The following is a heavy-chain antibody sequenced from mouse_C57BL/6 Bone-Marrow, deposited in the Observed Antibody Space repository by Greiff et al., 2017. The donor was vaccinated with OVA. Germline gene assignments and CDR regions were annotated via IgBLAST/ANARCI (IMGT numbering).Heavy chain of an antibody. CDR2: INPSNGGT. Sequence: VPLQQPGTELVKPGASVKLSCKASGYTFTSYWMHWVKQRPGQGLEWIGNINPSNGGTNYNEKFKSKATLTVDKSSSTSYMQLSSLTSEDSAVYFCARGRSTMAQGDWYVDVWGTGTTVTVSS. D-gene: IGHD2-1*01. CDR1: GYTFTSYW. V-gene: IGHV1-53*01. CDR3: ARGRSTMAQGDWYVDV. J-gene: IGHJ1*03.